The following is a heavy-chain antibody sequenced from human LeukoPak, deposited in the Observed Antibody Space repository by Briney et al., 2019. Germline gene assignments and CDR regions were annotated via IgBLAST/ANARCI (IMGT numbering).Heavy chain of an antibody. CDR3: ARSDLFDY. Sequence: ASVKVSCKASGYTFNTYSVHWVRQAPGQRLEWMGWINTASGNTGYSQKIQGRVIIARDTSASTAYMELSRLRSEDTAVYYCARSDLFDYWGQGTLVIVSS. V-gene: IGHV1-3*04. CDR1: GYTFNTYS. J-gene: IGHJ4*02. CDR2: INTASGNT.